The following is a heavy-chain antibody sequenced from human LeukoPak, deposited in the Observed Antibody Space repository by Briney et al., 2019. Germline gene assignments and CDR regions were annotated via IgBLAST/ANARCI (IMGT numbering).Heavy chain of an antibody. CDR2: ISSSSSYI. V-gene: IGHV3-21*01. J-gene: IGHJ3*02. D-gene: IGHD3-10*01. CDR1: GFTFSSYS. CDR3: ARDSPTHPPNGSGSYYTPDAFDI. Sequence: GGSLRLSCAASGFTFSSYSMNWVRQAPGKGLEWVSSISSSSSYIYYADSVKGRFTISRDNAKNSLYLQMNSLRAEDTAVYYCARDSPTHPPNGSGSYYTPDAFDIWGQGTMVTVSS.